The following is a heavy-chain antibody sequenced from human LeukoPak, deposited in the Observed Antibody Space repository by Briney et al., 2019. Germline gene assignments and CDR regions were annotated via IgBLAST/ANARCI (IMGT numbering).Heavy chain of an antibody. V-gene: IGHV3-48*04. D-gene: IGHD3-16*02. CDR1: GFNFNSYS. Sequence: PGGSLRLSCAASGFNFNSYSLTWVRQAPGKGLGWLAYIPASGSTTFSADSVKGRFTISRDNAKKSVYLQMTSLKADDTAVYYCAKGDVYRWGFDHWGRGILVTVSS. CDR2: IPASGSTT. J-gene: IGHJ4*02. CDR3: AKGDVYRWGFDH.